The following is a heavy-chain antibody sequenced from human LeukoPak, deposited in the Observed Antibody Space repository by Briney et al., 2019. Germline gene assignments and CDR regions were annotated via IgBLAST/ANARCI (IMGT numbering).Heavy chain of an antibody. CDR2: IYYSGST. Sequence: PSETLSLTCTVSGGSISSSSYYWGWIRQPPGKGLEWIGTIYYSGSTYYNPSLKSRVTISVDTAKNYFSLSLRSVTAADTALYYCARQDYVSSYFDPWGQGTLVTVSS. D-gene: IGHD4-17*01. J-gene: IGHJ5*02. CDR3: ARQDYVSSYFDP. V-gene: IGHV4-39*01. CDR1: GGSISSSSYY.